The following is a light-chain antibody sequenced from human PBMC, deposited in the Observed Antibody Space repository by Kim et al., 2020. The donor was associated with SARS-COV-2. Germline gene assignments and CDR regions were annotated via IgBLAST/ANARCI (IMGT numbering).Light chain of an antibody. CDR2: SNN. Sequence: SELTQPPSASGTPGQRVTISCSGSSSNIGSNYVYWYQQLPGTAPKLLIYSNNQRPSGVPDRFSGSKSGTSASLAISGLQSEDEADYYCAVWDDSLNGSVAFGGGTQLTVL. V-gene: IGLV1-44*01. J-gene: IGLJ2*01. CDR3: AVWDDSLNGSVA. CDR1: SSNIGSNY.